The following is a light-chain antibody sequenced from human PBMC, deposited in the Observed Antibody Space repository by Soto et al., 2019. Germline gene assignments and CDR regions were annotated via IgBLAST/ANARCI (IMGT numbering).Light chain of an antibody. CDR2: GAS. CDR3: QHYNQWPPFT. V-gene: IGKV3-15*01. Sequence: EIVMTQSPATLSVSPGERATLSCRASQSVKSSSPWYQHKPGQVPRLLIYGASTRATGVPVRFSGSGSGTDFTLTISSLQAEDVAVYYCQHYNQWPPFTFGPGTKVDIK. J-gene: IGKJ3*01. CDR1: QSVKSS.